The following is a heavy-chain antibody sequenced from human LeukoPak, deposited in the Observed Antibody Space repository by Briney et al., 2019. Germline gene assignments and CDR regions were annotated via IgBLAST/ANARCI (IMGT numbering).Heavy chain of an antibody. CDR3: ARMMGISSGTYFNYYGLDV. J-gene: IGHJ6*02. V-gene: IGHV4-31*03. CDR2: IYYSGST. CDR1: GGSISSGGYY. Sequence: SETLSLTCTVSGGSISSGGYYWSWIRQHPGKGLEWIGYIYYSGSTYYNPSLKSRVTMSVDTSKNQFSLKLSSVTAADTDVYYCARMMGISSGTYFNYYGLDVWGQGTTVTVSS. D-gene: IGHD3-10*01.